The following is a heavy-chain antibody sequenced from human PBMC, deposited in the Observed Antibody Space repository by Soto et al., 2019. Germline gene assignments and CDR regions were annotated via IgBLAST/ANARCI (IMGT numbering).Heavy chain of an antibody. CDR3: ARVQQDSSGWNYYAYGLDV. D-gene: IGHD6-25*01. CDR1: GYTFTAYY. V-gene: IGHV1-2*02. J-gene: IGHJ6*02. Sequence: ASVKVSCKASGYTFTAYYMHGVRQAPGQGLEWMGWINPNNGGTNYVQKFQGRVTMTRDTSISTAYMELSRLKADDTAVYYCARVQQDSSGWNYYAYGLDVCGQGTTVTVSS. CDR2: INPNNGGT.